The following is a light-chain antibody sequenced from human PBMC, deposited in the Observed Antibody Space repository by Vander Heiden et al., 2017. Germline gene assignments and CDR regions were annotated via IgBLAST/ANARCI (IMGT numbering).Light chain of an antibody. CDR3: QQYYNSPPT. V-gene: IGKV4-1*01. Sequence: GERATINCKSSQSVLSSSNNKNYLAWYQQKPGQPPKLLISWASTRGSGVPDRFSGSGSGTDFTLIISSLQAEDVAVYHCQQYYNSPPTLGGGTKVEIK. CDR1: QSVLSSSNNKNY. J-gene: IGKJ4*01. CDR2: WAS.